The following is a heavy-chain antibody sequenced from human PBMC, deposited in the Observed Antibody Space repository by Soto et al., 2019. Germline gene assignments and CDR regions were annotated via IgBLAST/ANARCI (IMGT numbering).Heavy chain of an antibody. CDR2: IHPSGDTT. CDR1: GFTFQNYH. Sequence: QVQLVQSGAEVKEPGASVKVSCKASGFTFQNYHMHWVRQAPGQGLEWMGIIHPSGDTTTYAQNFQGRLAMTRATSKSTAYMELSSLTSEDTAVYYCAKDLWGSWTVDYWGQGTLITVSS. J-gene: IGHJ4*02. CDR3: AKDLWGSWTVDY. D-gene: IGHD3-16*01. V-gene: IGHV1-46*02.